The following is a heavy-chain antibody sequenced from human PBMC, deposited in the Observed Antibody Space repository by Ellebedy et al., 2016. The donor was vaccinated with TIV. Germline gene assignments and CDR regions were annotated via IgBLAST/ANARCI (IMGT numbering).Heavy chain of an antibody. Sequence: PGGSLRLSCAASGFTFSSYSMNWVRQAPGKGLEWVSYISSSGRTTYYADSVKGRFTISRDNAKNSLYLQMNSLRAEDTAVYYCARVIVYDILTGYYAGGYFDYWGQGTLVTVSS. D-gene: IGHD3-9*01. CDR3: ARVIVYDILTGYYAGGYFDY. CDR1: GFTFSSYS. V-gene: IGHV3-48*04. J-gene: IGHJ4*02. CDR2: ISSSGRTT.